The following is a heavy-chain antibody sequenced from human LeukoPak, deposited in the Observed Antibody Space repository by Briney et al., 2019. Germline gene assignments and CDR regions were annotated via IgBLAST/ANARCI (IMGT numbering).Heavy chain of an antibody. CDR1: GYSLRELS. Sequence: ASAKVSCKVSGYSLRELSMHWVRQAPAKGLQWMGVFDPEDGESIIAQQFQGRLTMTEDTSTDTAYMELSSLTSEDTAIYYCATGHCNTSSCYYYYMDVWGKGTTVTVSS. J-gene: IGHJ6*03. V-gene: IGHV1-24*01. D-gene: IGHD2/OR15-2a*01. CDR3: ATGHCNTSSCYYYYMDV. CDR2: FDPEDGES.